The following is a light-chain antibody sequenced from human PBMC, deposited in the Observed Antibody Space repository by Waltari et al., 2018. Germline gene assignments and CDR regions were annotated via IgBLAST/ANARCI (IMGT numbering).Light chain of an antibody. J-gene: IGKJ1*01. CDR3: QQLYSTPRT. Sequence: DIQMTQSPSSLSASVGDRVTVTCQASQDINNSLAWYQQKPGQAPKLLLYFASTLESGVPSRFSGGGSGTEYTLTISSLQPEDFAIYFCQQLYSTPRTFGQGTKVDIK. V-gene: IGKV1-NL1*01. CDR1: QDINNS. CDR2: FAS.